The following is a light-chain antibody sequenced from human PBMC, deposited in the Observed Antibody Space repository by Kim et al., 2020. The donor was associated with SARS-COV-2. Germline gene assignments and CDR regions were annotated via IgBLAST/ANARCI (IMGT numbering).Light chain of an antibody. J-gene: IGLJ3*02. V-gene: IGLV3-21*04. CDR3: QVWDNTGDHPV. CDR1: YVGGKS. CDR2: YDS. Sequence: GKTARMTWWGNYVGGKSVCWYQQKPGRAPVLVIYYDSGRPSGIPERLSSSTSGNRASLSISRVEAGDEADYYCQVWDNTGDHPVFGGGTQLTVL.